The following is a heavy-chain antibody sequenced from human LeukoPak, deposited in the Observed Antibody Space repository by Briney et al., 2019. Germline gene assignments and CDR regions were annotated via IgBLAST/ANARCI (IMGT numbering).Heavy chain of an antibody. CDR2: IYYSGST. V-gene: IGHV4-39*01. CDR3: ASLRPETYYDFWSGYYRGHPPAKNYMDV. Sequence: SETLSLTCTVSGGSISSSSYYWGWIRQPPGKGLEWIGSIYYSGSTYYNPSLKSRVTISVDTSKNQFSLKLSSVTAADTAVYYCASLRPETYYDFWSGYYRGHPPAKNYMDVWGKGTTVTVSS. D-gene: IGHD3-3*01. CDR1: GGSISSSSYY. J-gene: IGHJ6*03.